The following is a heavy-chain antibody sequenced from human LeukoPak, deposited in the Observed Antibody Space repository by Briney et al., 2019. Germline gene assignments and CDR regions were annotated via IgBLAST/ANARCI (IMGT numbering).Heavy chain of an antibody. CDR3: ARDQRRVLTMIAY. CDR1: GFTFSSYA. J-gene: IGHJ4*02. CDR2: ISYDGSNK. V-gene: IGHV3-30-3*01. Sequence: PGGSLRLSCAASGFTFSSYAMHWVRQAPGKGLEGVAGISYDGSNKYYADSVKGRFTISRDNSKNTLYLRMNSLRAEDTAVYYCARDQRRVLTMIAYWGQGTLVTVSS. D-gene: IGHD3-22*01.